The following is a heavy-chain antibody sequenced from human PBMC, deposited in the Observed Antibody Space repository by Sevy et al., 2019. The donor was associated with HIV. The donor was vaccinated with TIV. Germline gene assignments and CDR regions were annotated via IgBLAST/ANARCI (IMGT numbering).Heavy chain of an antibody. Sequence: GGSLRLSCAASEFTVSSNYMSWVRQAPGKGLEWVSVIYSGGSTYYADSVKGRFTISRDNSQNTVYLQMNSLRAEDTAVYYCAREDIVLGEGNYYGMDVWGQWTTVTISS. D-gene: IGHD2-15*01. CDR1: EFTVSSNY. CDR3: AREDIVLGEGNYYGMDV. CDR2: IYSGGST. V-gene: IGHV3-53*01. J-gene: IGHJ6*02.